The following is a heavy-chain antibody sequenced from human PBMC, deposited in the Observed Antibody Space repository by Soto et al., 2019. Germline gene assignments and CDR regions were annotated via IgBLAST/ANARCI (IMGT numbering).Heavy chain of an antibody. D-gene: IGHD2-2*02. V-gene: IGHV1-18*01. Sequence: GASVKVSCKASGYMFTTYGISWVRQAPGQGLEWMGWISAYNGNTKYAQKLQGRATMTTDTSTSTAYMELRSLRSDDTAVYYCARERCSSTSCYKGPFYYYGLDVWGQGTTVTVSS. CDR1: GYMFTTYG. J-gene: IGHJ6*02. CDR2: ISAYNGNT. CDR3: ARERCSSTSCYKGPFYYYGLDV.